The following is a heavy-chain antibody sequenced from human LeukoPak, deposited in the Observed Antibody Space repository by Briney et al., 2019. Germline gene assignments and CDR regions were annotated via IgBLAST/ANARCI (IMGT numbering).Heavy chain of an antibody. CDR2: IRSKADGGTT. CDR1: CFTFSNVW. Sequence: SGGSLRLSCSVSCFTFSNVWVSWVRQAPGKGLEWVGRIRSKADGGTTDYRAPVQGICTIARDASKHKPYLQMNRLGTEDTALYYWTTGPERHPYNCDYWGEGTLVTVSS. D-gene: IGHD3-16*02. J-gene: IGHJ4*02. V-gene: IGHV3-15*01. CDR3: TTGPERHPYNCDY.